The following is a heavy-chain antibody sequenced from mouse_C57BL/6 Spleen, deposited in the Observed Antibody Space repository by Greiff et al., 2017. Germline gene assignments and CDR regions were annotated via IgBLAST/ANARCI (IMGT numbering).Heavy chain of an antibody. CDR1: GYTFTDYY. CDR2: INPNNGGT. J-gene: IGHJ2*01. V-gene: IGHV1-26*01. D-gene: IGHD4-1*01. Sequence: EVQLQQSGPELVKPGASVKISCKASGYTFTDYYMNWVKQSHGKSLEWIGDINPNNGGTSYNQKFKGKATLTVDKSSITAYMELRSLTSEDSAVYYCARANFYFDYWGQGTTLTVSS. CDR3: ARANFYFDY.